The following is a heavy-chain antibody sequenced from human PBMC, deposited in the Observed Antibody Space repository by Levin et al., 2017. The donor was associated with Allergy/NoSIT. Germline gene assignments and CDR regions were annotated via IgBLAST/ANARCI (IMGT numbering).Heavy chain of an antibody. J-gene: IGHJ3*02. Sequence: PGGSLRLSCKGSGYNFASHWIGWVRQMPGKGLEWMGIIYPGDSDARYSPSFQGQVTISVDKSISTAYLQWSSLHAADPAMYYCARHRMVAISHDAFDIWGQGTMVTVSS. CDR3: ARHRMVAISHDAFDI. V-gene: IGHV5-51*01. CDR1: GYNFASHW. CDR2: IYPGDSDA. D-gene: IGHD2-15*01.